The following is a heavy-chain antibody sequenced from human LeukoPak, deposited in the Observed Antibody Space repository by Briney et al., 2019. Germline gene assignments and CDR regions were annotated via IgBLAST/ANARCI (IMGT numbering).Heavy chain of an antibody. Sequence: PSETLSLTCTVSGGSISSHYWSWIRQPPGKGPEWIGYIYYSGSTNYNPSLKSRVTISVDTSKNQFSLKLSSVTAADTAVYYCARAPRGRYCTNGVCYTVTLYYFDYWGQGTLVTVSS. V-gene: IGHV4-59*11. CDR3: ARAPRGRYCTNGVCYTVTLYYFDY. J-gene: IGHJ4*02. CDR2: IYYSGST. CDR1: GGSISSHY. D-gene: IGHD2-8*01.